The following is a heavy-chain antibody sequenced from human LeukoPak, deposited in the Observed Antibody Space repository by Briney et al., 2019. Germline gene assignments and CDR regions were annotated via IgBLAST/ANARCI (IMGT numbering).Heavy chain of an antibody. CDR1: GITVSNSW. CDR2: IKSKTDGGTP. J-gene: IGHJ4*02. CDR3: TTAIPGSRRSLHY. Sequence: GGSLRLSCAASGITVSNSWMSWVRQAPAPGKGLEWVGRIKSKTDGGTPDYAALVKGRFIISRDDSKNTLFLQIDSLKTEDTAVYYCTTAIPGSRRSLHYWGQGTLVTVSS. D-gene: IGHD1-26*01. V-gene: IGHV3-15*01.